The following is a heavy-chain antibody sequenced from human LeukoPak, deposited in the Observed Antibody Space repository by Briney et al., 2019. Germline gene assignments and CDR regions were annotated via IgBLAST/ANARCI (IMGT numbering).Heavy chain of an antibody. CDR3: AKRGVVIRAVIIVGFHKEAYYFDY. V-gene: IGHV3-7*03. D-gene: IGHD3-10*01. CDR2: IKQDGSEK. J-gene: IGHJ4*02. Sequence: GGSLRLSCAASGFTFSSYWMSWVRQAPGKGLEWVANIKQDGSEKYYVDSVKGRFTISRDNPKNTLYLQMNSLRAEDTAVYFCAKRGVVIRAVIIVGFHKEAYYFDYWGQGALVTVSS. CDR1: GFTFSSYW.